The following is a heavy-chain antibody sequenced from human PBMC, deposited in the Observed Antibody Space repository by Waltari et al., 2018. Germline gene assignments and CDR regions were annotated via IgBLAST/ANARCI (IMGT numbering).Heavy chain of an antibody. Sequence: QVQLQESGPGLVKPSQTLSLTCTVSGGSISSGISYWSWIRQPAGKGLEWLGRIQTSGSTHYNPSLKSRVTISVDTSKNQFSLKLSSVTAADTAVYYCARANYYGSGSIDYWGQGTLVTVSS. CDR1: GGSISSGISY. D-gene: IGHD3-10*01. J-gene: IGHJ4*02. V-gene: IGHV4-61*02. CDR2: IQTSGST. CDR3: ARANYYGSGSIDY.